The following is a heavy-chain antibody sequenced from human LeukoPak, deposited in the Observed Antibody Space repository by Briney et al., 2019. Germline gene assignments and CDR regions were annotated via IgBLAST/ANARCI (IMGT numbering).Heavy chain of an antibody. J-gene: IGHJ6*03. CDR1: GYTFTSYG. CDR3: ARFHGYHYYYYMDV. D-gene: IGHD5-24*01. V-gene: IGHV1-18*01. CDR2: ISAYNGNT. Sequence: ASVKVSCKASGYTFTSYGISWVRQAPGQGLEWMGWISAYNGNTNYAQKLQGRVTMTTDTSTSTAYMELRSLRSDDTAVYYCARFHGYHYYYYMDVWGKGTTATVSS.